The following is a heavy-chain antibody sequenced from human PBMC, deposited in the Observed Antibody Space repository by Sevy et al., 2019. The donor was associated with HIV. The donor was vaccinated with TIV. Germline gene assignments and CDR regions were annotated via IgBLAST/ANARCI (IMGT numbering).Heavy chain of an antibody. Sequence: GGSLRLSCVVSGISFTTSGMHWVRQAPGKGLEWVAVISYHGMDKFYAESVKGRSTISRDNSKNMLYLQINSLRAEGTAVYYCAKDFTGYNGMDVWGQGTMVTVSS. D-gene: IGHD3-9*01. V-gene: IGHV3-30*18. CDR1: GISFTTSG. CDR3: AKDFTGYNGMDV. CDR2: ISYHGMDK. J-gene: IGHJ6*02.